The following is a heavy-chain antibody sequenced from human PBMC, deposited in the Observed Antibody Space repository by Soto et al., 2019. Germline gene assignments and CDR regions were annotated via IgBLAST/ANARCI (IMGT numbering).Heavy chain of an antibody. CDR2: ISYDGSNK. CDR1: GFTFSSYA. D-gene: IGHD3-16*01. J-gene: IGHJ4*02. V-gene: IGHV3-30-3*01. CDR3: ARVTMITFGGVTFDY. Sequence: QVQLVESGGGVVQPGRSLRLSCAASGFTFSSYAMHWVRQAPGKGLEWVAVISYDGSNKYYADSVKGRFTISRDNYKNTLYLQMNSLRAEDTAVYYCARVTMITFGGVTFDYWGQGTLVTVSS.